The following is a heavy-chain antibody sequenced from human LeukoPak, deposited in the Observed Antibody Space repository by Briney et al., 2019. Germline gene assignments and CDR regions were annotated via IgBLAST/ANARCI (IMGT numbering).Heavy chain of an antibody. CDR2: FDPEDGET. D-gene: IGHD6-19*01. V-gene: IGHV1-24*01. CDR1: GYTLTELS. J-gene: IGHJ5*02. Sequence: ASVKVSCKVSGYTLTELSVHWVRQAPGKGLEWMGGFDPEDGETIYAQKFQGRVTMTEDTSTDTAYMELSSLRSEDTAVYYCATGFSIGYSSGWYWFDPWGQGTLVTVSS. CDR3: ATGFSIGYSSGWYWFDP.